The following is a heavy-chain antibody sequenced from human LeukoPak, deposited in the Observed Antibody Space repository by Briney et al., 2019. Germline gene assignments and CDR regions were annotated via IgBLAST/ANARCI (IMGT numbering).Heavy chain of an antibody. D-gene: IGHD2-2*01. CDR1: GGSFSGYY. V-gene: IGHV4-34*01. J-gene: IGHJ6*03. CDR3: ARTTEGYCSSASCFGFSYSYYMDV. Sequence: PSETLSLTCAVYGGSFSGYYWSWLRQPPGKGLEWIGEINHSGSTNYNPSLKSRVTISVDTSKNQFSLKLSSVIAADTAVYYCARTTEGYCSSASCFGFSYSYYMDVWGKGTTVTISS. CDR2: INHSGST.